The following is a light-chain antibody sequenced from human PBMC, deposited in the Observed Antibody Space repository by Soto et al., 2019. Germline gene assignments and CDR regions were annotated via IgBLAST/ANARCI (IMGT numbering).Light chain of an antibody. V-gene: IGKV3-15*01. Sequence: EIVMTQSPATLSVSPGERATLSCRASQSVNIYLAWYQQKPGQAPRLLLYGASTRATGIPASFSGSGSGTEFTLTIRRLESGGFGVYYWQQYNNWPLTFGGGTKVEI. CDR2: GAS. CDR3: QQYNNWPLT. CDR1: QSVNIY. J-gene: IGKJ4*01.